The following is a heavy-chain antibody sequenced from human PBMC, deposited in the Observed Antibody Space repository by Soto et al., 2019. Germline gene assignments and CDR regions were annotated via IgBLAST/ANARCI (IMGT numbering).Heavy chain of an antibody. Sequence: SVKASCKASGGTFSSYAISWVRQAPGQGLEWMGGIIPIFGTANYAQKFQGRVTITADESTSTAYMELSSLRSEDTAVYYCATSEGYCSSTSCMGYYYGMDVWGQGTTVTVSS. J-gene: IGHJ6*02. D-gene: IGHD2-2*01. CDR2: IIPIFGTA. CDR3: ATSEGYCSSTSCMGYYYGMDV. V-gene: IGHV1-69*13. CDR1: GGTFSSYA.